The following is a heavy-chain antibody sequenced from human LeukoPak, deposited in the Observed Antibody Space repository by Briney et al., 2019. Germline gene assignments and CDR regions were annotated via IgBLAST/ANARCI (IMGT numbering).Heavy chain of an antibody. CDR2: INQRGDT. Sequence: NPSETLSLTCAVYDESFSGYFWNWIHQPPGKGLEWIGQINQRGDTKYNPSLKSRVTMSIDTSKKQISLRLTSVTAADTALYYCARDNPSGYTYGYEHYYYYIDVWGKGTTVTVSS. J-gene: IGHJ6*03. CDR1: DESFSGYF. CDR3: ARDNPSGYTYGYEHYYYYIDV. D-gene: IGHD5-18*01. V-gene: IGHV4-34*01.